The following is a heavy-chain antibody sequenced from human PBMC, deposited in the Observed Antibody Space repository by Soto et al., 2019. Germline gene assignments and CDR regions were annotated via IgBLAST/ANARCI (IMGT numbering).Heavy chain of an antibody. CDR3: VRTSHYGSGSWNFDS. D-gene: IGHD3-10*01. CDR1: GFTLSDHY. Sequence: EVQLVESGGGLVQPGRSLRLSCAGSGFTLSDHYMDWVHQAPGKGLEWVGRTRNKANSYTTEYAASVKGRFTVSSDASLNSVYLQMNSLKTEDTAVYYCVRTSHYGSGSWNFDSWGQGTLVTVSS. CDR2: TRNKANSYTT. J-gene: IGHJ4*02. V-gene: IGHV3-72*01.